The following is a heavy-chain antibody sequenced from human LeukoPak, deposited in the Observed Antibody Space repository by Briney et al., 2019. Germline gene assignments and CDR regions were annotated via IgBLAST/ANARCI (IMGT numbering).Heavy chain of an antibody. D-gene: IGHD5-18*01. Sequence: TGGSLRLSCAASGFTFSSYGMHWVRQAPGKGLEWVAFIRYDGSNKYYADSVKGRFTISRDNSKNTLYLQMNSLRTEDTAVYYCAKDRGYSFDYWGQGTLVTVSS. CDR1: GFTFSSYG. V-gene: IGHV3-30*02. J-gene: IGHJ4*02. CDR2: IRYDGSNK. CDR3: AKDRGYSFDY.